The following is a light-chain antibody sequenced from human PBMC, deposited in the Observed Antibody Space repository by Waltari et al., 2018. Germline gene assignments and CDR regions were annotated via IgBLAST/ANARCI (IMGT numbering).Light chain of an antibody. J-gene: IGLJ1*01. Sequence: QSALTPPRSVSGSPGQSVTISCTGTSSDVGGYDYVSWYQQNPGKAPKLMVFDVNRRPSGVPDRFSGSKSGNTASLTISGLQAEDEADYYCCSYAGSYTWVFGTGTKVTVL. CDR1: SSDVGGYDY. V-gene: IGLV2-11*01. CDR3: CSYAGSYTWV. CDR2: DVN.